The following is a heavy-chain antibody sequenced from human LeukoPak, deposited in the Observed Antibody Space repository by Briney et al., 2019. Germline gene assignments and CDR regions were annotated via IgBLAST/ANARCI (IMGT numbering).Heavy chain of an antibody. J-gene: IGHJ4*02. Sequence: ASETLSLTCAVYGGSFSGYYWSWIRQPPGERLEWIGEINHSGSTNYNPSLKSRVTISVDTSKNQFSLKLSSVTAADTAVYYCARRRVPRGVRAREVYSDYWGQGTLVTVSS. D-gene: IGHD3-10*01. CDR3: ARRRVPRGVRAREVYSDY. CDR1: GGSFSGYY. CDR2: INHSGST. V-gene: IGHV4-34*01.